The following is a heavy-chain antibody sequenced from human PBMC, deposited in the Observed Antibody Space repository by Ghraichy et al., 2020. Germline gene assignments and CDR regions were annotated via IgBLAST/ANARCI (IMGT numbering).Heavy chain of an antibody. Sequence: GGSLRLSCAASGFTFRSYWMHWVRQAPGKGLVWVSHINSDGSSTAHADSVKGRFTISRDNAKNTVYLQMNSLRAEDTALYYCARRIVVGPAAAHPYGMDVGGTGTPVTVSS. CDR2: INSDGSST. V-gene: IGHV3-74*01. CDR3: ARRIVVGPAAAHPYGMDV. CDR1: GFTFRSYW. J-gene: IGHJ6*04. D-gene: IGHD2-2*01.